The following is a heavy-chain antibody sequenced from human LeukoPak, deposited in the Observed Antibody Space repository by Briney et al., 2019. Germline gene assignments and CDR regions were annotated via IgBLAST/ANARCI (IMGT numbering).Heavy chain of an antibody. Sequence: GGSLRLSCTASGFTFGDYAMSWFRQAPGKGLEWVGFIRSKACGGTTEYAASVKGRFTISRDDSKSIAYLQMNSLKTEDTAVYYCTREDVLLWFGELGGIGLDYWGQGTLVTVSS. J-gene: IGHJ4*02. CDR2: IRSKACGGTT. CDR1: GFTFGDYA. D-gene: IGHD3-10*01. CDR3: TREDVLLWFGELGGIGLDY. V-gene: IGHV3-49*03.